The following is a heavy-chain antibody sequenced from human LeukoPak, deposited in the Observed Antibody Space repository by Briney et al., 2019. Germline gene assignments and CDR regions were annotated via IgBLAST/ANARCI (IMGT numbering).Heavy chain of an antibody. CDR1: GFTFSTYS. D-gene: IGHD2-21*02. V-gene: IGHV3-21*03. J-gene: IGHJ4*02. CDR2: ISGSSNYI. Sequence: GGSLRLSCSASGFTFSTYSMNWARQAPGKGLEWVSSISGSSNYIYYADSVKGRFTISRDNAKNSVYLQMNSLKTEDTAVYYCTTDSAYCGGDCYSFDYWGQGTLVTVSS. CDR3: TTDSAYCGGDCYSFDY.